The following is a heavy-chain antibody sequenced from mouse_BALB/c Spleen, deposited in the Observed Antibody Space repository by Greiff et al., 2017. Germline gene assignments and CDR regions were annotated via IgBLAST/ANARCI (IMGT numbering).Heavy chain of an antibody. D-gene: IGHD1-3*01. V-gene: IGHV3-2*02. CDR2: ISYSGST. CDR1: GYSITSDYA. J-gene: IGHJ4*01. Sequence: VQLKESGPGLVKPSQSLSLTCTVTGYSITSDYAWNWIRQFPGNKLEWMGYISYSGSTSYNPSLKSRISFTRDTPKNQFFLQLNSVTTEDTATSYCARPISGDYAMDYWGQGTSVTVSS. CDR3: ARPISGDYAMDY.